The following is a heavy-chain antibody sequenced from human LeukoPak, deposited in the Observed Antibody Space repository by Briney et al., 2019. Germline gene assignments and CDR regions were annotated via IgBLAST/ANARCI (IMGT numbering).Heavy chain of an antibody. J-gene: IGHJ4*02. V-gene: IGHV3-7*01. D-gene: IGHD3-22*01. Sequence: PGGSLRLSCAASGSTFSSYWMSWVRQAPGKGLEWVANIKQDGSEKYYVDSVKGRFTISRDNAKNSLYLQMNSLRAEDTAVYYCARDPDDSSGFDYWGQGTLVTVSS. CDR2: IKQDGSEK. CDR3: ARDPDDSSGFDY. CDR1: GSTFSSYW.